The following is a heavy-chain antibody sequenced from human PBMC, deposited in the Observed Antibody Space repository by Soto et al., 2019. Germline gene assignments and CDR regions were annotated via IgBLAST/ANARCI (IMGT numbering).Heavy chain of an antibody. CDR1: EFIFSDYG. D-gene: IGHD3-22*01. V-gene: IGHV3-33*01. J-gene: IGHJ3*02. CDR3: ARDDSNLGNAFDM. Sequence: GGSLRLSCAASEFIFSDYGMHWVRQAPGKGLEWVAVIWSDGSNEHYGDSVKGRFTISRDNSKNTLYLQMNSLRAEDTAVYYCARDDSNLGNAFDMWGQGTSVTVSS. CDR2: IWSDGSNE.